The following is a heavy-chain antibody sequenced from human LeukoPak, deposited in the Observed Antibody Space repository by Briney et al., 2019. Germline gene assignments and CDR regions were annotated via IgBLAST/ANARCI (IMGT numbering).Heavy chain of an antibody. CDR2: IWYDGSNK. Sequence: GRSLRLSCAASGFTFSSYGMHWVRQAPGKGLEWVAVIWYDGSNKYYADSVKGRFTISRDNSKNTLYLQMNSLRVEDTAVYYCARGKMDTAISLDYWGQGTLVTVSS. CDR3: ARGKMDTAISLDY. V-gene: IGHV3-33*01. J-gene: IGHJ4*02. CDR1: GFTFSSYG. D-gene: IGHD5-18*01.